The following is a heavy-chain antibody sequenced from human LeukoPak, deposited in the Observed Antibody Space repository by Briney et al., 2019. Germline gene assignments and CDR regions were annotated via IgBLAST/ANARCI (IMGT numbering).Heavy chain of an antibody. CDR1: GYTFNSFG. J-gene: IGHJ1*01. Sequence: ASVKVSCKASGYTFNSFGISWVRQAPGQGLEWMGWISDYNGDRNYAQKFQDRVTMIIDTSTSTGYLELRSLRSDDTAVYYCASLNLYFGSGSYYNGEYFQHWGQGTLVTVSS. D-gene: IGHD3-10*01. CDR2: ISDYNGDR. V-gene: IGHV1-18*01. CDR3: ASLNLYFGSGSYYNGEYFQH.